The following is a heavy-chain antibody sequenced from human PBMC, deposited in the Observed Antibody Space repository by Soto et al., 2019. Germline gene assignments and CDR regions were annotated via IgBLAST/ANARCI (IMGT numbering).Heavy chain of an antibody. CDR3: VRPNRHYYYYGMDV. J-gene: IGHJ6*02. D-gene: IGHD7-27*01. Sequence: QVQLVESGGGVVQPGRSLRLSCAASGFTFSSYAMHWVRQAPGKGLEWVAVISYDGSNKYYADSVKGRFTISRENSKNPLNLKMNSLRGEDTAVYYCVRPNRHYYYYGMDVWGQGTTVTVSS. CDR2: ISYDGSNK. V-gene: IGHV3-30-3*01. CDR1: GFTFSSYA.